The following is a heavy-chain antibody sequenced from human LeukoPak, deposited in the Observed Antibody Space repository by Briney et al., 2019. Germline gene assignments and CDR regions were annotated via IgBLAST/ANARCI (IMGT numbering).Heavy chain of an antibody. CDR2: INHSGST. Sequence: SETLSLTCAVYGGSFSGYYWSWIRQPPGKGLEWIGEINHSGSTNYDPSLKSRVTISVDTSENQFSLKLSSVTAADTAVYYCATNYDILTGPSFDAFDIWGQGTMVTVSS. V-gene: IGHV4-34*01. J-gene: IGHJ3*02. D-gene: IGHD3-9*01. CDR1: GGSFSGYY. CDR3: ATNYDILTGPSFDAFDI.